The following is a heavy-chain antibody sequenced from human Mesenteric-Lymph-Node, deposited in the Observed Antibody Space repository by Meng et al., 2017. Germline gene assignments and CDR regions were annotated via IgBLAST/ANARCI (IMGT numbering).Heavy chain of an antibody. V-gene: IGHV1-58*01. CDR3: ARSYNVVNGYWSVGGF. J-gene: IGHJ4*02. D-gene: IGHD2-15*01. CDR1: GFTFTSSA. CDR2: IVVGSGNT. Sequence: SVKVSCKASGFTFTSSAVQWVRQARGQRLEWIGWIVVGSGNTNYAQKFQERDTITRDMSTSTAYMELSSLRSEDTAVYYCARSYNVVNGYWSVGGFWGQGTLVTVSS.